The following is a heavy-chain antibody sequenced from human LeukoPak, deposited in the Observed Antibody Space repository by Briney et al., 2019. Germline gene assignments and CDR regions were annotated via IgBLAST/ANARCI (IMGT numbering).Heavy chain of an antibody. J-gene: IGHJ4*02. CDR2: ISAYNGNT. CDR3: ARVPPLFDIVVVPAAPDY. CDR1: GYTFTSYG. V-gene: IGHV1-18*01. Sequence: GASVKVSCKDSGYTFTSYGISWVRQAPGQGLEWMGWISAYNGNTNYAQKLQGRVTMTTDTSTSTAYMELRSLRSDDTAVYYCARVPPLFDIVVVPAAPDYWGQGTLVTVSS. D-gene: IGHD2-2*01.